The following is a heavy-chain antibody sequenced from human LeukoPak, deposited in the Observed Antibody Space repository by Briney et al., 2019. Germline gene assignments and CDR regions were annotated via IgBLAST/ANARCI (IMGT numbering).Heavy chain of an antibody. Sequence: GGSLRLSCAASGFTFSSYSMNWVRQAPGKGLEWVSFISSSSSYIYYADSVKGRFTISRDNAKNSLYLQMNSLRAEDTAVYYCARGEKGGDYGNYWGQGTLVTVSS. J-gene: IGHJ4*02. V-gene: IGHV3-21*01. CDR3: ARGEKGGDYGNY. CDR1: GFTFSSYS. CDR2: ISSSSSYI. D-gene: IGHD4-17*01.